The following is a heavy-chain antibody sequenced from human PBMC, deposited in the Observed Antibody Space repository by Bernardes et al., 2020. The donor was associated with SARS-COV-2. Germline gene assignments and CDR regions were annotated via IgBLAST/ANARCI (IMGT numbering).Heavy chain of an antibody. CDR3: ARGEYYDFWSGFDY. J-gene: IGHJ4*02. V-gene: IGHV4-59*01. Sequence: SETLSLTCTVSGGSISSYYWSWIRQPPGKGLEWIGYIYYSGSTNYNPSLKSRVTISVDTSKNQFSLKLSSVTAADTAVYYCARGEYYDFWSGFDYWGQGTLVTVSS. D-gene: IGHD3-3*01. CDR1: GGSISSYY. CDR2: IYYSGST.